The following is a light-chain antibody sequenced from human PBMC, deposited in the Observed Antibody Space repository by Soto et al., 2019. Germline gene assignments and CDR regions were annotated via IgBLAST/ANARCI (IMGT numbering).Light chain of an antibody. V-gene: IGLV2-14*01. CDR3: SSYTSSSTLL. J-gene: IGLJ1*01. CDR1: SSDVGGYDH. Sequence: QSALTQPASVSGSPGQSIAISCIGSSSDVGGYDHVSWYQQYQGKAPKLMIYDVRNRPSGVSIRFSGSKSGNTASLTISWRQAEDEADYYCSSYTSSSTLLFGTGTKVTVL. CDR2: DVR.